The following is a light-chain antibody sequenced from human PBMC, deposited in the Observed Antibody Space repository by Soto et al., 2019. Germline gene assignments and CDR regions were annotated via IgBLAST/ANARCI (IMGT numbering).Light chain of an antibody. J-gene: IGKJ1*01. V-gene: IGKV3-20*01. CDR3: QQYGSSPRT. Sequence: EIVLTQSPGTLSLSPGERATISCRASQSVSSSYLAWYQQKPGQAPRLLIYGASSRATGIPDRFSGSGSGTDFTLTISRLEPEDFAVYYCQQYGSSPRTFGQGTKV. CDR2: GAS. CDR1: QSVSSSY.